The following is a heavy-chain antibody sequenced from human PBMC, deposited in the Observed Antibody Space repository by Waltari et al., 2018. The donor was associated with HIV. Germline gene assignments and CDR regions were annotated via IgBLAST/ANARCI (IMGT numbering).Heavy chain of an antibody. V-gene: IGHV1-2*06. J-gene: IGHJ6*02. D-gene: IGHD4-17*01. CDR3: ARVTTVTGDSYFYYGMDV. CDR1: GHTFTGYH. Sequence: QVQLIQSGAEVRDPGASVKVSCKASGHTFTGYHLHWVRQAPGQGLEWMGRINPNTGGTNYAQKFQARVTMTRDISIGTAYMELTSLRPNDTAVYYCARVTTVTGDSYFYYGMDVWGQGTTVVVSS. CDR2: INPNTGGT.